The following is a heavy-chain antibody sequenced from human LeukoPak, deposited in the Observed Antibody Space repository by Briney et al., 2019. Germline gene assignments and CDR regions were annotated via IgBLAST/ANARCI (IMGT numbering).Heavy chain of an antibody. CDR2: IYYSGST. CDR3: ARRIAVAGKNAFDI. Sequence: SETLSLTCTVSGGSITSYYWSWIRQPPGKGLEWIGCIYYSGSTNYNPSLKSRVTISVDTSKNQFSLKLSSVTAVDTAVYYCARRIAVAGKNAFDIWGQGTMVTVSS. CDR1: GGSITSYY. J-gene: IGHJ3*02. V-gene: IGHV4-59*01. D-gene: IGHD6-19*01.